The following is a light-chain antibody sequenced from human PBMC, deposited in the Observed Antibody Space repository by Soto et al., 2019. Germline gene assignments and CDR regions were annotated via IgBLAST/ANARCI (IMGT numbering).Light chain of an antibody. Sequence: DIQLTQSPSSLSASIGDRVTITCRVSQDISSYLSWSRQKPEKVPKLLIYTASNSQSGVPSRFSGSGSGTDFTLTIITVRSLQPEDVASYFGQRTYNAPRFGQGTKVESK. CDR3: QRTYNAPR. V-gene: IGKV1-27*01. CDR1: QDISSY. CDR2: TAS. J-gene: IGKJ1*01.